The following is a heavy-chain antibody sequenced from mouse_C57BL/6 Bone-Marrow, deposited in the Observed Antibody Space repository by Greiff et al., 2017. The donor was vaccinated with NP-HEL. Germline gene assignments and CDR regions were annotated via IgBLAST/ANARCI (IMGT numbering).Heavy chain of an antibody. J-gene: IGHJ4*01. D-gene: IGHD1-1*01. CDR3: ARLLLLRSFSAMDY. Sequence: DVLLVESGGDLVKPGGSLKLSCAASGFTFSSYGMSWVRQTPDKRLEWVATISSGCSYSSSPDSVKGRLTISSDNDKNTLYLQMSSLKSEDTAMYYCARLLLLRSFSAMDYWGQGTSVTVSS. CDR2: ISSGCSYS. V-gene: IGHV5-6*01. CDR1: GFTFSSYG.